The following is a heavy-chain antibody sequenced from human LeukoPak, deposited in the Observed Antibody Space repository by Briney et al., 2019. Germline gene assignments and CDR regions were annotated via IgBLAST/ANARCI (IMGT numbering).Heavy chain of an antibody. D-gene: IGHD3-22*01. CDR2: IYYSGST. Sequence: SETLSLTYTVSGGSISSYYWSWIRQPPGKGLEWIGYIYYSGSTNYNPSLKSRVTISVDTSKNQFSLKLSSVTAADTAVYYCARHSGYDSSGYRINWFDPWGQGTLVTVSS. CDR1: GGSISSYY. CDR3: ARHSGYDSSGYRINWFDP. J-gene: IGHJ5*02. V-gene: IGHV4-59*08.